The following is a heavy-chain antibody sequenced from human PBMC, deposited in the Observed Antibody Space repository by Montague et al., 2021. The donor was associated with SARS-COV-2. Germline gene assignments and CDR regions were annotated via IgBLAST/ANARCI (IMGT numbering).Heavy chain of an antibody. CDR1: GGFISSSY. J-gene: IGHJ6*02. V-gene: IGHV4-59*01. CDR3: ARDLLLTPTAIKTNSFGLDV. CDR2: IYHSRNT. D-gene: IGHD2-21*02. Sequence: SETLSLTCTVPGGFISSSYWSWIRQPPGKGLEWIGYIYHSRNTNYNPSLKSRVTISIDTSMNQFSLSLSSMTAADTAVYFCARDLLLTPTAIKTNSFGLDVWGQGTTVIVSS.